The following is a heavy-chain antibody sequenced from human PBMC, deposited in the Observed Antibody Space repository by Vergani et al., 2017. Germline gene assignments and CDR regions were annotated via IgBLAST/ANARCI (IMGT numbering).Heavy chain of an antibody. CDR2: INPSGGST. D-gene: IGHD6-13*01. CDR1: GYTFTSYY. CDR3: ARDFGSIAAAGTSLLGYYYGMDV. Sequence: QVQLVQSGAEVKKPGASVKVSCKASGYTFTSYYMHWVRQAPGQGLEWMGIINPSGGSTSYAQKFQGRVTMTRDTSTSTVYMELSSLRSEDTAVYYCARDFGSIAAAGTSLLGYYYGMDVWGQGTTVTVSS. J-gene: IGHJ6*02. V-gene: IGHV1-46*01.